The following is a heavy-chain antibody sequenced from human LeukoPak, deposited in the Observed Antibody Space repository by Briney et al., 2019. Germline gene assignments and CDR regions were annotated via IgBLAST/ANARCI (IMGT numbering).Heavy chain of an antibody. CDR2: INHSGST. D-gene: IGHD2-15*01. J-gene: IGHJ5*02. Sequence: PGGSLRLSCAASGFTFSSYAMSWIRQPPGKGLEWIGEINHSGSTNYNPSLKSRVTISVDTSKNQFSLKLSSVTAADTAVYYCARGASLYCSGGSCYSGRRYNWFDPWGQGTLVTVSS. CDR1: GFTFSSYA. CDR3: ARGASLYCSGGSCYSGRRYNWFDP. V-gene: IGHV4-34*01.